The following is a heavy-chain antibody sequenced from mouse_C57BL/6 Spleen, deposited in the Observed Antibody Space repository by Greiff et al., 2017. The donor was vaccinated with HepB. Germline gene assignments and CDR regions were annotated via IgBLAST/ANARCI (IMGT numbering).Heavy chain of an antibody. D-gene: IGHD1-1*01. V-gene: IGHV1-55*01. CDR3: ARAYYGSSWLDY. CDR1: GYTFTSYW. J-gene: IGHJ2*01. Sequence: QVHVKQPGAELVKPGASVKMSCKASGYTFTSYWITWVKQRPGQGLEWIGDIYPGSGSTNYNEKFKSKATLTVDTSSSTAYMQLSSLTSEDSAVYYCARAYYGSSWLDYRGQGTTLTVSS. CDR2: IYPGSGST.